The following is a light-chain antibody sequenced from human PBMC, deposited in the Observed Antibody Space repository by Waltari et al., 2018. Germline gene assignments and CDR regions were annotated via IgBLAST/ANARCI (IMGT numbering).Light chain of an antibody. CDR2: GAS. Sequence: SCRASQSVGGTLAWYQQKPGQAPRLLMYGASIRAPGTPDRFSGTGSGTDFSLTISRLVPEDFSVYYCQHYVRLPATFGQGTKVEIK. CDR1: QSVGGT. V-gene: IGKV3-20*01. CDR3: QHYVRLPAT. J-gene: IGKJ1*01.